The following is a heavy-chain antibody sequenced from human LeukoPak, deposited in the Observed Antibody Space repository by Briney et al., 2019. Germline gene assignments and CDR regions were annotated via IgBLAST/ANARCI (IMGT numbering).Heavy chain of an antibody. V-gene: IGHV1-2*02. D-gene: IGHD6-19*01. CDR1: GYTFTGYC. CDR2: INPNSGGT. J-gene: IGHJ4*02. Sequence: ASVKVSCKASGYTFTGYCMHWVRQAPGQGLEWMGWINPNSGGTNYAQKFQGRVTMTRDTSISTAYMELSRLRSDDTAVYYCARAEFSVAGDLVDYWGQGTLVTVSS. CDR3: ARAEFSVAGDLVDY.